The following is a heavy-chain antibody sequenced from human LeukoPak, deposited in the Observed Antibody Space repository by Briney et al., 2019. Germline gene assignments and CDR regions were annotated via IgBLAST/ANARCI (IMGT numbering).Heavy chain of an antibody. J-gene: IGHJ4*02. Sequence: PGGSLRLSCAASGFTVTSTYMSWVRQAPGKGLEWVSVIYSGGSTYYADSVKGRFTISRDNSKNTVYLQMNSLRAEDTAVYYCERDLLRGSSSGQYWVQGTLVTVSS. CDR3: ERDLLRGSSSGQY. CDR2: IYSGGST. D-gene: IGHD6-19*01. CDR1: GFTVTSTY. V-gene: IGHV3-53*01.